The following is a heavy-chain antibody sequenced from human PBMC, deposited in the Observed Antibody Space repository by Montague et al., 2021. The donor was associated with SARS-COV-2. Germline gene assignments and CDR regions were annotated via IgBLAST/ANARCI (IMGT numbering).Heavy chain of an antibody. D-gene: IGHD2-2*03. CDR1: GGSFSDYH. J-gene: IGHJ4*02. Sequence: SETLSLTCAVYGGSFSDYHWSWIRQPPGGGLEWIGRINHGGSTXYNPSLKSRVTISIDTSKNQFSLKLSSVTAADTAVYYCARGTPGYWGQGTLVTVSS. CDR3: ARGTPGY. V-gene: IGHV4-34*01. CDR2: INHGGST.